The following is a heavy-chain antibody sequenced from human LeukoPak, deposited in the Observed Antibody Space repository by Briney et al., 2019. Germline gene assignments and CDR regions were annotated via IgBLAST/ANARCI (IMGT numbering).Heavy chain of an antibody. D-gene: IGHD3-22*01. J-gene: IGHJ4*02. CDR3: ARPTDSRGYYGFDY. CDR2: ISSSSSYI. CDR1: GFTFSSYS. V-gene: IGHV3-21*01. Sequence: PGGSLRLSCAASGFTFSSYSMNWVRRAPGKGLEWVSSISSSSSYIYYADSVKGRFTISRDNAKNSLYLQMNSLRAEDTAVYYCARPTDSRGYYGFDYWGQGTLVTVSS.